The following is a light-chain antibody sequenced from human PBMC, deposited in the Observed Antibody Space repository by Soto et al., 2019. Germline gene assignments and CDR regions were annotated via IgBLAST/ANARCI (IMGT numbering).Light chain of an antibody. CDR3: SSDTSSDTPYV. V-gene: IGLV2-14*01. CDR1: SSDVGDYKY. J-gene: IGLJ1*01. CDR2: VNS. Sequence: QSVLTQPASVSGSPGQSITISCTGTSSDVGDYKYVSWYQQHPDKAPKLIIFVNSNRPSGVSNRFSGSKSGNTASLTISGLQAEDEADYYCSSDTSSDTPYVFGTGTKLTVL.